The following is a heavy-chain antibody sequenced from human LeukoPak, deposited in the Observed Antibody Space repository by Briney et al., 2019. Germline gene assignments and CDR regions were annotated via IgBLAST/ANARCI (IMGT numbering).Heavy chain of an antibody. V-gene: IGHV4-59*12. CDR1: GGSISSYY. J-gene: IGHJ3*02. D-gene: IGHD6-19*01. Sequence: PSEILSLTCTVSGGSISSYYWSWIRQPPGKGLEWIGYIYHSGSTYYNPSLKSRVTISVDRSKNQFSLKLSSVTAADTAVYYCARDRVVAGTDAFDIWGQGTMVTVSS. CDR3: ARDRVVAGTDAFDI. CDR2: IYHSGST.